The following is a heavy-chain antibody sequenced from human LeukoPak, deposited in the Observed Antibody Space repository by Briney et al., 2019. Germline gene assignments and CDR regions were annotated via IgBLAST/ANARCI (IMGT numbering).Heavy chain of an antibody. Sequence: GGSLRLSCAASGFTVSSNYMSWVRQAPGKGLEWVSVIYSGGSTYYADSVKGRFTISRDNSKNTLSLQMNSLRAEDTAVYYCAKGARVNSYAVLDYWGQGTLVTVSS. CDR1: GFTVSSNY. J-gene: IGHJ4*02. CDR3: AKGARVNSYAVLDY. CDR2: IYSGGST. V-gene: IGHV3-66*01. D-gene: IGHD5-18*01.